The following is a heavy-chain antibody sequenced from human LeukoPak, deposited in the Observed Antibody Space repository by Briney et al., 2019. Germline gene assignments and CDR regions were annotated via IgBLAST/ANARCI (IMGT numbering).Heavy chain of an antibody. V-gene: IGHV1-69*05. D-gene: IGHD3-22*01. CDR3: ATIGAYYCHSSGYIPDY. CDR1: GGTFSSYA. CDR2: IIPTFGTA. Sequence: SVKVSCKASGGTFSSYAISWVRQAPGQGLEWMGGIIPTFGTANYAQKFQGRVTITTDESTSTAYMELSSLRSEDTAVYYCATIGAYYCHSSGYIPDYWGQGTLVTVSS. J-gene: IGHJ4*02.